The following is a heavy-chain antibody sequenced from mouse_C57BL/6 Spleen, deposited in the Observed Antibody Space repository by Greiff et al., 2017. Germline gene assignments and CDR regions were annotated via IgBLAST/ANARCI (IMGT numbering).Heavy chain of an antibody. CDR1: GYTFTSYW. D-gene: IGHD2-1*01. V-gene: IGHV1-55*01. J-gene: IGHJ1*03. CDR3: AFYRDWYFDV. Sequence: VQLQQPGAELVKPGASVKMSCKASGYTFTSYWITWVKQRPGQGLEWIGDIHPGSGSTNYNEKFKSKATLTVDTSSSTAYMQLSSLTSEDAAVYYCAFYRDWYFDVWGTGTTVTVSS. CDR2: IHPGSGST.